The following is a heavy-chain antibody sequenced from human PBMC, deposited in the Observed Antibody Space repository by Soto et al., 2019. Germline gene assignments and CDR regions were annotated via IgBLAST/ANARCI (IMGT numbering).Heavy chain of an antibody. Sequence: ASVKVSCKASGYTFSSYYMHWVRQAPGQGLEWMGIINPSGGSTSYAQNFQGRVTMTRDTSTSTVYMELSSLRSEDTAVYYCARSIVVVTALDYWGQGTLVTVSS. CDR3: ARSIVVVTALDY. J-gene: IGHJ4*02. V-gene: IGHV1-46*01. CDR1: GYTFSSYY. D-gene: IGHD2-21*02. CDR2: INPSGGST.